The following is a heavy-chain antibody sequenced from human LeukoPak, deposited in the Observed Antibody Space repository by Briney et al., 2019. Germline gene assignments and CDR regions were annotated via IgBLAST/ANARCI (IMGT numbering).Heavy chain of an antibody. CDR1: GGSISIYY. Sequence: SETLSLTCTVSGGSISIYYWSWIRQPPGKGLEWIGYIHYSGNTNYNPSLKSRVTISVDTSKNQFSLKLSSVTAADTAVYYCARGNTVWRPWGQGTLITVSS. CDR2: IHYSGNT. D-gene: IGHD4-17*01. V-gene: IGHV4-59*01. CDR3: ARGNTVWRP. J-gene: IGHJ5*02.